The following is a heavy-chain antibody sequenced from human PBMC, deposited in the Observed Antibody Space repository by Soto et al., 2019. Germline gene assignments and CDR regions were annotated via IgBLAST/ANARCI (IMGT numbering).Heavy chain of an antibody. CDR1: GGTFNSYA. V-gene: IGHV1-69*06. Sequence: QVQLVQSGAEVKKPGSSVKVSCKASGGTFNSYALTWVRQAPGHGLEWMGGIIPIFRSTNYAQKFQGRVTITAISSPSTSYMELCSLRSDDTAVYSCATVLQTTYGSVWRSLYWSFDLWGRGPRLRVSS. J-gene: IGHJ2*01. CDR3: ATVLQTTYGSVWRSLYWSFDL. CDR2: IIPIFRST. D-gene: IGHD2-15*01.